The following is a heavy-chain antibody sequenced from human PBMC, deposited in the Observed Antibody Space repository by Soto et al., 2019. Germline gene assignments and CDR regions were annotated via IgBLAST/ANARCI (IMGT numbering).Heavy chain of an antibody. CDR3: ASRGLFSFHYIDV. V-gene: IGHV4-30-4*01. Sequence: SETLSLTCTVSGGSISRGDHYWSWIRQPPGKGLEWIGYIYYSGSTSYNPSLKSRVTISVDTSKNQFSLKLSSVTAADTAVYYCASRGLFSFHYIDVWGQGTTVTVSS. J-gene: IGHJ6*02. CDR2: IYYSGST. CDR1: GGSISRGDHY.